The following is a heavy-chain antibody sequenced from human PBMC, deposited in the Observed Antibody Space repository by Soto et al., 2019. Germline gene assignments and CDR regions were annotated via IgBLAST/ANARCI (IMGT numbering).Heavy chain of an antibody. Sequence: QVQLVESGGGVDQPGRSLRLSCAASGFTFSSYAMHWVSQAPGKGLEWVAVISYDGSNKYYADSVKGRFTISRDNFKNSLYLQMNSLRADDTAVYYCARDEIRFSWAYGMDVWGQGTTVTVSS. D-gene: IGHD3-3*01. CDR2: ISYDGSNK. J-gene: IGHJ6*02. CDR3: ARDEIRFSWAYGMDV. CDR1: GFTFSSYA. V-gene: IGHV3-30-3*01.